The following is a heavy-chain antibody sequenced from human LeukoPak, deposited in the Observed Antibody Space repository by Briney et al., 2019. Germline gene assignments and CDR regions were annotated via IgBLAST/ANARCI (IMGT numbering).Heavy chain of an antibody. CDR1: GFTFSDYA. J-gene: IGHJ4*02. D-gene: IGHD3-22*01. Sequence: PGGSLRLSCPVSGFTFSDYAMTWVRQAPGKGLEWVSSIFAGGGAALYADSVRGRFTIFRDDSKSTLFLPMHSLRAEDTAIYYCAKNYYDRRGPYSWVFDYWGQGTLVTVSS. V-gene: IGHV3-23*01. CDR2: IFAGGGAA. CDR3: AKNYYDRRGPYSWVFDY.